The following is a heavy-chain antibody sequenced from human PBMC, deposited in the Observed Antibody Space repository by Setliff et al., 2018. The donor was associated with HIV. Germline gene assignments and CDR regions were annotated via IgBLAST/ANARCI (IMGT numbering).Heavy chain of an antibody. D-gene: IGHD6-13*01. J-gene: IGHJ1*01. CDR3: ASFLKPHIAQTVTAQYFHH. V-gene: IGHV3-23*01. CDR2: IITNGGTT. Sequence: GGSLRLSCAASGFTSNTYAMTWLRQAPGKGLDWVSSIITNGGTTVYADSVKGRFTISRDNSNNMLYLDMNNLRAEDTAVYYCASFLKPHIAQTVTAQYFHHWGQGTLVTVSS. CDR1: GFTSNTYA.